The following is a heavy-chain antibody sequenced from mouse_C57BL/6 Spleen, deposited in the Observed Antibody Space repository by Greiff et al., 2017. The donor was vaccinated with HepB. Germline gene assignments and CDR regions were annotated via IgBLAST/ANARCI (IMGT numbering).Heavy chain of an antibody. CDR1: GYTFTSYW. CDR2: IDPSDSYT. D-gene: IGHD2-4*01. CDR3: ARKGYYDYDKYFDY. Sequence: QVQLQQPGAELVMPGASVKLSCKASGYTFTSYWMHWVKQRPGQGLEWIGEIDPSDSYTNYNQKFKGKSTLTVDKSSSTAYMQLSSLTSEDSAVYYCARKGYYDYDKYFDYWGQGTTLTVSS. J-gene: IGHJ2*01. V-gene: IGHV1-69*01.